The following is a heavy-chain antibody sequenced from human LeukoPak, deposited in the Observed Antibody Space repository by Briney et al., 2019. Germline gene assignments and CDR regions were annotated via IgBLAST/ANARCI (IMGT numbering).Heavy chain of an antibody. Sequence: SETLSLTCTVSGGSISSDRFYWTWVRQPAGKGLEWIGRIYTSGSTNYNPSLKSRVTMSVDTSKNQFSLKLSSVTAADTAVYYCARDREGIAVAGTQYYFDYWGQGTLVTVSS. CDR3: ARDREGIAVAGTQYYFDY. CDR1: GGSISSDRFY. V-gene: IGHV4-61*02. J-gene: IGHJ4*02. D-gene: IGHD6-19*01. CDR2: IYTSGST.